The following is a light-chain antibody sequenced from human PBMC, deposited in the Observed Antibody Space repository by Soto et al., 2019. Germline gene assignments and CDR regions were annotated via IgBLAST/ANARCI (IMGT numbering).Light chain of an antibody. V-gene: IGLV1-44*01. CDR2: SDN. CDR3: AAWDVSLVV. J-gene: IGLJ2*01. CDR1: SFNIGTNT. Sequence: QSVLTQPPSASGTPGQRFTISCSGSSFNIGTNTVIWYQQLPGAAPKLLIYSDNQRPSGVPDRFAGSKSGTSASLAISGLQSEDEADYYCAAWDVSLVVFGGETKLTVL.